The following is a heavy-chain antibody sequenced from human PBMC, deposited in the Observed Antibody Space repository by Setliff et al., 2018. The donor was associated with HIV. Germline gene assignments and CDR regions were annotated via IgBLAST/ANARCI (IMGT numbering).Heavy chain of an antibody. V-gene: IGHV4-30-2*01. CDR1: GGSISSIGYS. J-gene: IGHJ4*01. Sequence: SETLSLTCAVSGGSISSIGYSWSWIRQPPGEGLEWIGEINHSGSTSYNPSLKSRVTISVDTSKNQFSLKLTSVTAADTAVYYCARSWGSGSYPYWGQGTLVTVSS. CDR3: ARSWGSGSYPY. D-gene: IGHD3-10*01. CDR2: INHSGST.